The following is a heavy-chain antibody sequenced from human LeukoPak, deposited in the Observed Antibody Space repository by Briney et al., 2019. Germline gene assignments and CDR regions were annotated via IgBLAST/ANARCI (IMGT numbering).Heavy chain of an antibody. D-gene: IGHD3-22*01. Sequence: SVKVTCKASVCTHSKYFRNWLRQAPGQGLEWMAGIIPIFGTANYAQKFQGRVTITADESTSTAYMELSSLRSEDTAVYYCYSSGYPIVCWGQGTLVTVSS. V-gene: IGHV1-69*13. CDR1: VCTHSKYF. J-gene: IGHJ4*02. CDR2: IIPIFGTA. CDR3: YSSGYPIVC.